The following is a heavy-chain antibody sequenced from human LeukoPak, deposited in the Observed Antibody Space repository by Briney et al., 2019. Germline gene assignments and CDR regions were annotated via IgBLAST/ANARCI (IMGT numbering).Heavy chain of an antibody. J-gene: IGHJ6*02. CDR1: GFTFSSYA. CDR3: ARYCSSTSCYTGYYYAMDV. V-gene: IGHV3-23*01. D-gene: IGHD2-2*02. Sequence: GGSLRLSCAASGFTFSSYAMSWVRQAPGKGLEWVSAISGSGGSTYYADSVKGRFTISRDNSKNTLYLQMNSLRAEDTAVYYCARYCSSTSCYTGYYYAMDVWGQGTTVTVSS. CDR2: ISGSGGST.